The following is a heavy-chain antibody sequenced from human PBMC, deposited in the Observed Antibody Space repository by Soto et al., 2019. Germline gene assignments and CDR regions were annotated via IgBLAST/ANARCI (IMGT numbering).Heavy chain of an antibody. Sequence: QVQLVESGGVLVKPGGSLRLSCAASGFTFSDYYMNWIRQAPGKGLEWVSHISSGGSTIYYADSVKGRFTISRDNAKNSLYLQMNSLRAEDTAVYYCARASGRRGAFDIWGQGTMVTVSS. J-gene: IGHJ3*02. V-gene: IGHV3-11*01. CDR1: GFTFSDYY. CDR3: ARASGRRGAFDI. D-gene: IGHD6-25*01. CDR2: ISSGGSTI.